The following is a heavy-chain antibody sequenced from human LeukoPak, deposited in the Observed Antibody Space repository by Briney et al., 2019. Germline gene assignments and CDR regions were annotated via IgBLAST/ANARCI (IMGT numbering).Heavy chain of an antibody. CDR3: ARIMWLAYYYFDY. CDR1: GGSISSGSYY. CDR2: IYYSGIT. D-gene: IGHD6-19*01. V-gene: IGHV4-39*01. J-gene: IGHJ4*02. Sequence: PSETLSLTCTVSGGSISSGSYYWGWIRQPLGKGLEWIGSIYYSGITYYNPSLKSRVTISVDTSKNQFSLKLNSVTAADTAVYYCARIMWLAYYYFDYWGQGTLVAVSS.